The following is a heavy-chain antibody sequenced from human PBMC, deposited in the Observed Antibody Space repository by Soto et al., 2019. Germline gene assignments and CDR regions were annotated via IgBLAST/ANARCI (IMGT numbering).Heavy chain of an antibody. CDR1: GYTFTGYY. V-gene: IGHV1-2*04. D-gene: IGHD3-22*01. CDR3: ARDKERLSNDSSGLDV. Sequence: ASVKVSCKASGYTFTGYYMHWVRQAPGQGLEWMGWINPNSGGTNYAQKVQGWVTMTRDTSISTAYMELSRLRSDDTAVYYCARDKERLSNDSSGLDVWGQGTTVTVSS. J-gene: IGHJ6*02. CDR2: INPNSGGT.